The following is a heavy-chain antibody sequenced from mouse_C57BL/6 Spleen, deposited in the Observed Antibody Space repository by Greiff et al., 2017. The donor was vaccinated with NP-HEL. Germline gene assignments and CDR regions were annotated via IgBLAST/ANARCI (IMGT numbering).Heavy chain of an antibody. J-gene: IGHJ3*01. CDR1: GFSLTSYG. CDR2: IWSGGST. D-gene: IGHD1-1*02. Sequence: QVTLKESGPGLVQPSHCLSITCTVSGFSLTSYGVHWVRQSPGKGLEWLGVIWSGGSTDYNAAFISRLSISKDNSKSQVFFKMNSLQADDTAVYYGARNWGTMDGSWFAYWGQGTLVTVSA. V-gene: IGHV2-2*01. CDR3: ARNWGTMDGSWFAY.